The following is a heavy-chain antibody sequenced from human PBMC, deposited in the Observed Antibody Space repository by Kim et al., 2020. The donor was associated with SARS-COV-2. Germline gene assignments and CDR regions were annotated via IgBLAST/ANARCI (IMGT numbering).Heavy chain of an antibody. CDR3: VRGLAGGDDY. CDR2: MNNDGSST. V-gene: IGHV3-74*01. Sequence: GGSLRLSCAASGFTFSSYWMHWVRQAPGKGLVWVSRMNNDGSSTSYADFVKGRFTISRDNAENTLYLQMHSLRAEDTAVYYCVRGLAGGDDYWGQGTLVTVSS. J-gene: IGHJ4*02. D-gene: IGHD3-16*01. CDR1: GFTFSSYW.